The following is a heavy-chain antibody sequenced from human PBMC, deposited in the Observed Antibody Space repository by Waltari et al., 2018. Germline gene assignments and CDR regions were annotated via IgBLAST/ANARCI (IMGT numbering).Heavy chain of an antibody. CDR2: IYYSGRS. J-gene: IGHJ5*02. Sequence: QVQLQESGPGLVKPSQTLSLTCTVSGGSISSGGYYWSWIRQHPGKCLEWIGYIYYSGRSDYSPSLKSRVTISVDTSKNQFSLKLSSVAAADTAVYYCAREGVGSSADPWGQGTLVTVSS. CDR1: GGSISSGGYY. V-gene: IGHV4-31*03. D-gene: IGHD6-6*01. CDR3: AREGVGSSADP.